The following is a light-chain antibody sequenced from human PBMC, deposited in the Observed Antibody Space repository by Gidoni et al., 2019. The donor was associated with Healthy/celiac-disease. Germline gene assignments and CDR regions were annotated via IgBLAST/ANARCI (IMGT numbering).Light chain of an antibody. Sequence: QPVLTQAPSASAYLGAAVKLPCTRSSGHSSYASAWHPQQPETGPRYLLKLTSDGRHSKGDGIPDRFSCSSSGAARYLPLSLLQSEDASVSYCQTWGTGIQVFGG. V-gene: IGLV4-69*01. J-gene: IGLJ3*02. CDR3: QTWGTGIQV. CDR1: SGHSSYA. CDR2: LTSDGRH.